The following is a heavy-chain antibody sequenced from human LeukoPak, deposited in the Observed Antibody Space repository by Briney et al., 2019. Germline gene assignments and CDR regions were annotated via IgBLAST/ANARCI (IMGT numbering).Heavy chain of an antibody. CDR2: ISYDGSDK. V-gene: IGHV3-30*04. D-gene: IGHD2-15*01. CDR3: ARDDCSGGSCWGGSSY. CDR1: GFTFDSYA. Sequence: GGSLRLSCAASGFTFDSYAMHWVRQAPGKGLEWVAVISYDGSDKYYADSVKGRFTISRDNSKNTLYLQMNSLRAEDTAVYYCARDDCSGGSCWGGSSYWGQGTLVTVSS. J-gene: IGHJ4*02.